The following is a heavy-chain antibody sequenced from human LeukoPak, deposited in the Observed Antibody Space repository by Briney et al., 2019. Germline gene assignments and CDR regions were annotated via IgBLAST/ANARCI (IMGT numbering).Heavy chain of an antibody. CDR3: ARGHTPYYYDSSGYPDY. J-gene: IGHJ4*02. Sequence: GGSLKISCKGSGYSFTSYWIGWVRPMPGKGLEWMGIIYPGDSDTRYSPSFQGQVTISADKSISTAYLQWSSLKASDTAMYYCARGHTPYYYDSSGYPDYWGQGTLVTVSS. CDR2: IYPGDSDT. V-gene: IGHV5-51*01. D-gene: IGHD3-22*01. CDR1: GYSFTSYW.